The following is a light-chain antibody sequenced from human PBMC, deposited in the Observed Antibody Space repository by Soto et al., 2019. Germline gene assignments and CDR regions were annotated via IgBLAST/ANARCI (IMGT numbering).Light chain of an antibody. CDR3: ATWDDGLSGPV. CDR2: RNT. Sequence: QSVLTQPPSASGTPGQRVTISCSGSSSNIGNNYVCWYQQLPGTAPKLLIYRNTERPSGVPDRFSPSKSGTSASLAISGLRSEDEADYYCATWDDGLSGPVFGGGTKVTVL. J-gene: IGLJ3*02. V-gene: IGLV1-47*01. CDR1: SSNIGNNY.